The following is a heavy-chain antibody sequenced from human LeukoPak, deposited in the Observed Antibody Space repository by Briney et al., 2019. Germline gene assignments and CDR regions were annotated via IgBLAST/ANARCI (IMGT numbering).Heavy chain of an antibody. Sequence: GESLMISCKGSGYSFTSYWIGWARQMPGKGLEWMGIIYPGDSDTRYSPSFQGQVTISADKSISTAYLQWSSLKASDTAMYYCARHQGYDILTGRTYYYMDVWGKGTTVTVSS. CDR3: ARHQGYDILTGRTYYYMDV. CDR1: GYSFTSYW. V-gene: IGHV5-51*01. J-gene: IGHJ6*03. CDR2: IYPGDSDT. D-gene: IGHD3-9*01.